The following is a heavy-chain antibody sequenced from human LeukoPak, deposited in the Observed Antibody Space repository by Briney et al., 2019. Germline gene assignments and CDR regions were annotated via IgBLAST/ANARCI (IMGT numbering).Heavy chain of an antibody. CDR1: GGSFSGYY. V-gene: IGHV4-34*01. CDR3: ARDGGNLNSDY. Sequence: SETLSLTCAVYGGSFSGYYWSWIRQPPGKGLEWIGEINHSGSTNYNPSLKSRVTISVDTSKNQFSLKLISLTAADTAVYYCARDGGNLNSDYWGQGTLVSVSS. J-gene: IGHJ4*02. D-gene: IGHD4-23*01. CDR2: INHSGST.